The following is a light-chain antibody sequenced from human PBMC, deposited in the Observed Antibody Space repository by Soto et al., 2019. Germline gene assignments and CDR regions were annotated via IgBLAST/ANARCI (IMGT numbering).Light chain of an antibody. CDR2: DAS. J-gene: IGKJ1*01. CDR3: QQFNTSPWT. V-gene: IGKV1-5*01. CDR1: QSVSTW. Sequence: DIQMTQSPSTLSASVGDRVTITCRASQSVSTWLAWYQQKPGNAPTLLIYDASSLESGVPSRFSGSGSGTEFTLTISSLQPDDFATYYCQQFNTSPWTFGQGTKV.